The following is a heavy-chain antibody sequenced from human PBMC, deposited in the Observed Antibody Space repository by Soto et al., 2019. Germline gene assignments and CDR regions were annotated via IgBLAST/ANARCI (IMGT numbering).Heavy chain of an antibody. Sequence: EVQLVESGGGLVQPGESLRLSCAASGFTFSSYWMHWVRQAPGKGLVWVSRINSDGSSTRYAGSVKGRFTISRDNAKKTLYLQMNSLRAEDTAVYYCVRTSLVVAAATREDYWGQGTLVTVSS. J-gene: IGHJ4*02. CDR2: INSDGSST. D-gene: IGHD2-15*01. V-gene: IGHV3-74*01. CDR3: VRTSLVVAAATREDY. CDR1: GFTFSSYW.